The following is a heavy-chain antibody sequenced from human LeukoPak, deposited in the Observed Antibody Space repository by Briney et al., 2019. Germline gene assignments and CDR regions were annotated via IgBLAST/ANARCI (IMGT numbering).Heavy chain of an antibody. CDR2: INHSGST. Sequence: PSETLSLTCAVYGGSFRGYYWSWIRQPPGKGLEWIGEINHSGSTKNTPSLKSRVTISVDTSKNQFSLKLSSVTAADTAVYYCARRVGRYFGERAYYYNYMDVWGKGTTVTISS. V-gene: IGHV4-34*01. D-gene: IGHD3-10*01. CDR3: ARRVGRYFGERAYYYNYMDV. J-gene: IGHJ6*03. CDR1: GGSFRGYY.